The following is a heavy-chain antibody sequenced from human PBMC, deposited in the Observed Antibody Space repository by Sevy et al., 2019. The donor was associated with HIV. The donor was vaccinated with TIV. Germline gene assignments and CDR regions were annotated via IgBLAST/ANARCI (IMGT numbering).Heavy chain of an antibody. CDR1: GFTFRTYS. Sequence: GGSLRLSCAASGFTFRTYSMNWVRQAPGKGLEWVGRIKSKTDGGTTDYAAPVKGRFSIFTDDSKHTVYLQMNSLKIEDTALYYCTTFSTYWGQGTLVTVSS. CDR3: TTFSTY. D-gene: IGHD2-2*01. J-gene: IGHJ4*02. V-gene: IGHV3-15*07. CDR2: IKSKTDGGTT.